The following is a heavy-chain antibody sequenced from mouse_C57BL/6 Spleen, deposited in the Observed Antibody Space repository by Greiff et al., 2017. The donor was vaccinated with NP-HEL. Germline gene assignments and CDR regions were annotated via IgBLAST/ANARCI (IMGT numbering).Heavy chain of an antibody. CDR3: VRDQGYDRAMDY. V-gene: IGHV10-3*01. J-gene: IGHJ4*01. CDR2: IRSKSSNYAT. CDR1: GFTFNTYA. D-gene: IGHD2-2*01. Sequence: EVQLVESGGGLVQPKGSLKLSCAASGFTFNTYAMHWVRQAPGKGLEWVASIRSKSSNYATYYADSVKDRFTISRDDTQSMLYLQMINLKTEDTAMYYCVRDQGYDRAMDYWGQRTSVTVSS.